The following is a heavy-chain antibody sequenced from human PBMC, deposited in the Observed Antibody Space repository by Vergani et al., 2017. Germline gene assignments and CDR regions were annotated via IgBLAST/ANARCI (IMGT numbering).Heavy chain of an antibody. CDR3: ARVFRGGSALDY. J-gene: IGHJ4*03. Sequence: QVQLQQWGAGLLKPSETLSLTCAVYGGSFSGYYWSWIRQPPGKGLEWIGEINHSGSTNYNPSLKSRVTISVDTSKNQFSLKLSSVTAADTAVYYCARVFRGGSALDYWGQGTTVTVSS. V-gene: IGHV4-34*01. D-gene: IGHD2-15*01. CDR1: GGSFSGYY. CDR2: INHSGST.